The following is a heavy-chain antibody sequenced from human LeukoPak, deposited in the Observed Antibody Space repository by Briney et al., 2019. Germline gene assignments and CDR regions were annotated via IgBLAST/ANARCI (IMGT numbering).Heavy chain of an antibody. V-gene: IGHV1-69*05. CDR2: IIPIFGTA. CDR3: ARGPTTVTTTFPLCYFDY. Sequence: SSVKVSCKASGGTFSSYAISWVRQAPGQGLEWMGGIIPIFGTANYAQKFQGRVTITTDESTSTAYMELSSLRSEDTAVYYCARGPTTVTTTFPLCYFDYWGRGTLVTVSS. J-gene: IGHJ4*02. D-gene: IGHD4-17*01. CDR1: GGTFSSYA.